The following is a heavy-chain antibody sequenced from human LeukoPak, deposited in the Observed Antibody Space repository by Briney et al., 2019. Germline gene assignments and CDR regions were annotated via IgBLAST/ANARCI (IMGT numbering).Heavy chain of an antibody. J-gene: IGHJ4*02. Sequence: GGSLRLSCAVSGFTFSSYDMRWVRQAPGKGREWVSDISGSGGSTYYADSVKGRFTISRDNDKNSLYLQMNSLRAEDTAVYYCAREPYNTYYYGSGRYAQPFDYWGQGTLVTVSS. CDR3: AREPYNTYYYGSGRYAQPFDY. D-gene: IGHD3-10*01. CDR2: ISGSGGST. CDR1: GFTFSSYD. V-gene: IGHV3-23*01.